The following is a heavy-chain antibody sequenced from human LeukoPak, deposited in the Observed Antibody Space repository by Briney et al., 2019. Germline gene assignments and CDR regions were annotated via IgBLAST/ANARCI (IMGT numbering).Heavy chain of an antibody. J-gene: IGHJ6*02. Sequence: ASVKVSCKASGYTFTSYDINWVRQATGQGLEWMGWMNPNSGNTGYAQKFQGRVTMTRNTSISTAYMELSSLRSEDTAVYYCASSWIVVVPAAIRWVYGMDVWGQGTTVAVSS. D-gene: IGHD2-2*02. V-gene: IGHV1-8*01. CDR1: GYTFTSYD. CDR2: MNPNSGNT. CDR3: ASSWIVVVPAAIRWVYGMDV.